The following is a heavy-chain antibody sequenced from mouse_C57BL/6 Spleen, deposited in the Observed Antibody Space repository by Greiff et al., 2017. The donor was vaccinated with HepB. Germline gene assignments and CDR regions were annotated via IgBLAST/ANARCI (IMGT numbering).Heavy chain of an antibody. D-gene: IGHD3-1*01. CDR3: ARSSAVAVDY. CDR1: GYTFTSYW. V-gene: IGHV1-69*01. CDR2: IDPSDSYT. Sequence: VQLQQPGAELVMPGASVKLSCKASGYTFTSYWMHWVKQRPGQGLEWIGEIDPSDSYTNYNQKFKGKSTLTVDKSSSTAYMPFSSLTSEDSAMYYCARSSAVAVDYWGQGTSVTVSS. J-gene: IGHJ4*01.